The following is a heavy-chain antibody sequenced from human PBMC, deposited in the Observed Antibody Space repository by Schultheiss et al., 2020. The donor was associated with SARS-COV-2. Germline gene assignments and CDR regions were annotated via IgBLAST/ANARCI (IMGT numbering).Heavy chain of an antibody. Sequence: SETLSLTCAVYGGSFSGYFWGWIRQPPGKGLEWIGEINHSGSTNYNPSLKSRVTISVDTSKNQFSLKLSSVTAADTAVYYCARVRAVAGTGWYFDLWGRGTLVTVS. J-gene: IGHJ2*01. CDR1: GGSFSGYF. CDR2: INHSGST. CDR3: ARVRAVAGTGWYFDL. D-gene: IGHD6-19*01. V-gene: IGHV4-34*01.